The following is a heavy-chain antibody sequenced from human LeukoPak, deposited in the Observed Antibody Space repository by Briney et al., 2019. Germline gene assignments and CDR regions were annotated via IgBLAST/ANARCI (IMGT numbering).Heavy chain of an antibody. Sequence: TSETLSLTCTVSGGSISSSSYYWGWIRQPPGKGLEWIGSIYYSGSTYYNPSLKSRVTISVDTSKNQFSLKLSSVTAADTAVYYCARGSYYYDSSGYFLDYWGQGTLVTVSS. CDR3: ARGSYYYDSSGYFLDY. J-gene: IGHJ4*02. V-gene: IGHV4-39*01. D-gene: IGHD3-22*01. CDR2: IYYSGST. CDR1: GGSISSSSYY.